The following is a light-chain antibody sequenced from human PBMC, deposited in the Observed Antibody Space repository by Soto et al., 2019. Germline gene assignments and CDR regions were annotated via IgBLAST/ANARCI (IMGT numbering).Light chain of an antibody. J-gene: IGKJ5*01. CDR2: GAS. V-gene: IGKV3-15*01. CDR3: QQYNNWPPIT. CDR1: QTVSSN. Sequence: EIVMTQSPATLSVSPGERATLSCRASQTVSSNLAWYQQKPGQCPRLLIYGASTRATSIPARFSGSGSGTEFTLTLSSLQSEDFVVYSCQQYNNWPPITFGQGTRLEIK.